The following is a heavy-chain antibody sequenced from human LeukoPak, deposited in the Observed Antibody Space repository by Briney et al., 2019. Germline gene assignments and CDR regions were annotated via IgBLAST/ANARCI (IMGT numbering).Heavy chain of an antibody. CDR2: IYHSGST. V-gene: IGHV4-4*02. CDR3: ASFASPGYYYYGMDV. Sequence: SGTLSLTCAVSGGSISSSNWWSWVRQPPGKGLEWIGEIYHSGSTNYNPSLKSRVTISVDKSKNQFSQKLSSVTAADTAVYYCASFASPGYYYYGMDVWGQGTTVTVSS. D-gene: IGHD3-10*01. J-gene: IGHJ6*02. CDR1: GGSISSSNW.